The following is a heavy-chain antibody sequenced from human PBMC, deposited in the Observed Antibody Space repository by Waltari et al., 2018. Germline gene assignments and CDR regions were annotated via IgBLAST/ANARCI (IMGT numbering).Heavy chain of an antibody. D-gene: IGHD6-6*01. Sequence: EVQLVESGGGLVKPGGSLRLSCAASGFTFSSYSMTWVRQAPGKGLEWVSSISSSSSYIYYADSVKGRFTISRDNAKNSLYLQMNSLRAEDTAVYYCARVLIAAHDETDYWGQGTLVTVSS. CDR3: ARVLIAAHDETDY. J-gene: IGHJ4*02. V-gene: IGHV3-21*01. CDR1: GFTFSSYS. CDR2: ISSSSSYI.